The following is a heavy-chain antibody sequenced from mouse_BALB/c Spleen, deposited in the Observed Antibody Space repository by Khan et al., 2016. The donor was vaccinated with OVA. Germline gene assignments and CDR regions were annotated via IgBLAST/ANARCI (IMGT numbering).Heavy chain of an antibody. Sequence: EVQLQESGPGLVKPSQSLSLTCTVTGYSITSGYGWHWIRQFPGNKLEWMGYISYSGSTNYNTSLKSRISITRDTSKKQFFLQLNSVTTEDTATYYCARTARIKYWGQGTTLTVSS. CDR2: ISYSGST. D-gene: IGHD1-2*01. V-gene: IGHV3-1*02. CDR3: ARTARIKY. J-gene: IGHJ2*01. CDR1: GYSITSGYG.